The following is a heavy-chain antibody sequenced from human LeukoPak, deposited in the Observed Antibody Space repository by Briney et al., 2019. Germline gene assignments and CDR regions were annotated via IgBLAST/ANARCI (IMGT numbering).Heavy chain of an antibody. CDR2: ISGSGGST. CDR1: GFTFSSYA. Sequence: GGSLRLSCAASGFTFSSYAMSWVRQAPGKGLEWVSAISGSGGSTYYADSVKGRFTISRDNSKNTLYLQMNSLRAEDTAVYYCAKIKNDYGGNSGSHYYYYMDVWGKGTTVTVSS. D-gene: IGHD4-23*01. CDR3: AKIKNDYGGNSGSHYYYYMDV. J-gene: IGHJ6*03. V-gene: IGHV3-23*01.